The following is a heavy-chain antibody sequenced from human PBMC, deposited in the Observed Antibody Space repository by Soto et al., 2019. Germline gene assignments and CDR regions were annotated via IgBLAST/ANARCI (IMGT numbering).Heavy chain of an antibody. Sequence: GRSLRLSCASSGFSFSSYAMHWVRQTPGKGLEWVAGISYDGSNKYYVDSMKGRLTISRDNSKNTLDLQMNSLRAEDTAVYYCAKDNDEDFGYDLDDFDYWGQGT. CDR3: AKDNDEDFGYDLDDFDY. D-gene: IGHD5-12*01. V-gene: IGHV3-30*18. CDR2: ISYDGSNK. J-gene: IGHJ4*02. CDR1: GFSFSSYA.